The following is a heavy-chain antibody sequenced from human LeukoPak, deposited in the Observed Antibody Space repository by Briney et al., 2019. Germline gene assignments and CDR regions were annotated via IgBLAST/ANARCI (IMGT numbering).Heavy chain of an antibody. V-gene: IGHV3-74*01. CDR2: INTDGTVT. CDR1: GFTFSKYW. Sequence: GGSLRLSCAASGFTFSKYWMLWVRQAPGKGLESVSRINTDGTVTAYADSVKGRFTVSRDNADNTMFLQMNSVRDEDTAVYYCATKQWLAPPPDSWGQGTPVTVSS. D-gene: IGHD6-19*01. CDR3: ATKQWLAPPPDS. J-gene: IGHJ4*02.